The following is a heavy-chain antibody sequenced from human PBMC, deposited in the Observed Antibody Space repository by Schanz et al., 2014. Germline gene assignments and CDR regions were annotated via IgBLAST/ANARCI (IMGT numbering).Heavy chain of an antibody. CDR2: ISSDGTNK. V-gene: IGHV3-30*03. D-gene: IGHD6-6*01. Sequence: QVHLVESGGGVVQPGRSLRLSCAASGFTFSNFGLHWVRQAPGKGLNWVAVISSDGTNKYYADSVQGRFTLSKDFSKDTLYLQLTSLRPEDTAVCYCARLATSKSRLGDAVDIWGQGTMVTVSS. J-gene: IGHJ3*02. CDR1: GFTFSNFG. CDR3: ARLATSKSRLGDAVDI.